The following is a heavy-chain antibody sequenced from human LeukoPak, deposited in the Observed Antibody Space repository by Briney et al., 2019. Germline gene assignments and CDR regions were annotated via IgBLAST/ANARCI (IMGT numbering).Heavy chain of an antibody. CDR2: MNPNRGNT. J-gene: IGHJ6*02. CDR1: GYTFTSYD. D-gene: IGHD2-2*01. Sequence: ASVKVSCKASGYTFTSYDINWVRQATGQGLEGMGWMNPNRGNTGYAQKFQGRVTMTRNTSISTAYMELSSLRSEDTAVYYCSWMPRYYYYGMDVWGQGTTVTVSS. V-gene: IGHV1-8*01. CDR3: SWMPRYYYYGMDV.